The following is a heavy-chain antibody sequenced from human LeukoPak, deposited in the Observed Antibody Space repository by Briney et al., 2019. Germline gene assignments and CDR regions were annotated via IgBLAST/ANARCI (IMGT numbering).Heavy chain of an antibody. CDR1: GYTFTSYA. V-gene: IGHV1-3*01. CDR3: ARGARQAITIFGVVTPYYYYYGMDV. CDR2: INAGNGNT. D-gene: IGHD3-3*01. Sequence: ASVKVSCKASGYTFTSYAMHWVRQAPGQRLEWMGWINAGNGNTKYSQKFQGRVTITRDTSASTAYMELSSLRSEDTAVYYCARGARQAITIFGVVTPYYYYYGMDVWGQGTTVTVSS. J-gene: IGHJ6*02.